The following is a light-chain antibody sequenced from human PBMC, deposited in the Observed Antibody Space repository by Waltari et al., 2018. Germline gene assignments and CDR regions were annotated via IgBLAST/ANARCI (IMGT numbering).Light chain of an antibody. CDR2: VNSDGSH. CDR3: QTGGHGTWV. V-gene: IGLV4-69*01. Sequence: QLVLTQSPSASASLGASVKLTCTLSSGHSTNVIAWLQKRPEKGPRYLMKVNSDGSHNKGDEIPDRFSGSISGAERYLTISSLQSEDEADYYCQTGGHGTWVFGGGTKLTVL. J-gene: IGLJ3*02. CDR1: SGHSTNV.